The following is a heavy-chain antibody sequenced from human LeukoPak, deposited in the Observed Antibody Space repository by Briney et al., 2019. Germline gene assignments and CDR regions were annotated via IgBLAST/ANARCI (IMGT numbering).Heavy chain of an antibody. V-gene: IGHV1-8*02. CDR3: VTSPSPIGGLSDS. CDR2: MNPNSGNT. Sequence: ASVKVSCKASGYTFTSYYMHWVRQAPGQGLEWMGWMNPNSGNTGCAQKFQGRVTMTRDTSTGTAYMELSSLTSDDTAVYYCVTSPSPIGGLSDSWGQGTLLSVSS. J-gene: IGHJ4*02. D-gene: IGHD3-10*01. CDR1: GYTFTSYY.